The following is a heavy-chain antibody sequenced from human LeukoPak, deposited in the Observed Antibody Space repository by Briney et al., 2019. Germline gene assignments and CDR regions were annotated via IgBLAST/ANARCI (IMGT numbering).Heavy chain of an antibody. D-gene: IGHD3-10*01. CDR3: ARSQYGSGSYYSKVPGYFQH. V-gene: IGHV4-34*01. CDR1: GGSFSGYY. CDR2: INHSGST. Sequence: SETLSLTCAVYGGSFSGYYWSWIRQPPGKGLEWIGEINHSGSTNYNPSLKSRVTISVDTSKNQFSLKLSSVTAADTAVYYCARSQYGSGSYYSKVPGYFQHWGQGTLVTVPS. J-gene: IGHJ1*01.